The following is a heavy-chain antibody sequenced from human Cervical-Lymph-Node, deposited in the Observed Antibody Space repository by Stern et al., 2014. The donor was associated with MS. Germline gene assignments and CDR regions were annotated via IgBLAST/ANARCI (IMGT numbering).Heavy chain of an antibody. J-gene: IGHJ4*02. Sequence: MQLVESGPGLVKPSETLSLTCSVSGDSMPSYYWSWIRQPPGKGLEWIGYVYRSGNTNYNPSIKSRVTISLHTSKNQFSLRLSSVTAADTAVYYCTGGGGWLTDSWGQGTLVSVSS. D-gene: IGHD6-19*01. CDR1: GDSMPSYY. CDR2: VYRSGNT. CDR3: TGGGGWLTDS. V-gene: IGHV4-4*09.